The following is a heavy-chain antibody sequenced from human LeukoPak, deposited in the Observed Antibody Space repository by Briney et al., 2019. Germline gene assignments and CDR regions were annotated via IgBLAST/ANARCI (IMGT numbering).Heavy chain of an antibody. CDR3: AKDGYNYDSSGHFDY. D-gene: IGHD3-22*01. J-gene: IGHJ4*02. CDR1: GSTFSLFA. CDR2: ISGSGGAT. V-gene: IGHV3-23*01. Sequence: PGGSLRLSCAASGSTFSLFAMHWVRQAPGKGLEWVSAISGSGGATYHADADSVKGRFTISRDNSKNALYLEINNLRAEDTAVYYCAKDGYNYDSSGHFDYWGQGTLVTVSS.